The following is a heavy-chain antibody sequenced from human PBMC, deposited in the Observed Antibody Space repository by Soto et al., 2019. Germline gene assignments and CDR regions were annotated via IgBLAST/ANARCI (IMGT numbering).Heavy chain of an antibody. Sequence: GASVKVSCKVSGYTLTELSMHWVRQAPGKGHEWMGGFDPEDGKTIYAQKFQGRVTMTADTSTSTTYMELSSLRSEDTVVYYCARTGIAAADHWFDPWGQGTLVTVSS. V-gene: IGHV1-24*01. CDR2: FDPEDGKT. CDR1: GYTLTELS. D-gene: IGHD6-13*01. CDR3: ARTGIAAADHWFDP. J-gene: IGHJ5*02.